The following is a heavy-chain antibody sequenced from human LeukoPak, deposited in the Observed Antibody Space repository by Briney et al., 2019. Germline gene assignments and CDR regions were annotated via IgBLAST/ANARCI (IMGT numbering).Heavy chain of an antibody. CDR1: GGSISSSSYY. V-gene: IGHV4-39*07. CDR2: INHSGST. D-gene: IGHD6-13*01. J-gene: IGHJ4*02. Sequence: SETLSLTCTVSGGSISSSSYYWSWIRQPPGKELEWIGEINHSGSTNYNPSLKSRVTISVDTSKNQFSLKLSSVTAADTAVYYCARGLYSSPFDYWGQGTLVTVSS. CDR3: ARGLYSSPFDY.